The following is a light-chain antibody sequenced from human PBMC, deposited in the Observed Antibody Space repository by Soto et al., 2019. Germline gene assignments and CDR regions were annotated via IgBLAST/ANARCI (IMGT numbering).Light chain of an antibody. V-gene: IGKV1-5*03. CDR1: QSLSAW. Sequence: EIQVTQSPSTLSSSVGDRATITCRASQSLSAWLAWYQQKPGKAPKLLIYQASTLTSGVPARFSGSGSGTEFTLTISSLQPDDFAPYYCQHYNSYSEAFGQGTKVDIK. CDR3: QHYNSYSEA. CDR2: QAS. J-gene: IGKJ1*01.